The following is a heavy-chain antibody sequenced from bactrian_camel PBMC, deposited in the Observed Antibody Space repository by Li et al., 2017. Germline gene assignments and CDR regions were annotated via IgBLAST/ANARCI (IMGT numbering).Heavy chain of an antibody. CDR2: IGSDGST. Sequence: VQLVESGGESVQAGGSLRLSCDTSGYTFSRGCAAWFRQVPGKEREGVAAIGSDGSTNYADSVKGRFTISKDNGKNTLYLEMNNLKPEDTAMYYCAACDGCFEDSWCLLNEYTFWGQGTQVTVS. CDR3: AACDGCFEDSWCLLNEYTF. J-gene: IGHJ4*01. D-gene: IGHD7*01. CDR1: GYTFSRGC. V-gene: IGHV3S57*01.